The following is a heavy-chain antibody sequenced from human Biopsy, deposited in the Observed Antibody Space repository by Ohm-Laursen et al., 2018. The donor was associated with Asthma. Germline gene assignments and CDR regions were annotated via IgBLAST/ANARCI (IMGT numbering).Heavy chain of an antibody. CDR1: GYNFISFA. CDR3: AKTYYDFLTGQVKDVFGV. Sequence: SSVKVSCKASGYNFISFAIHWVRQAPGQRLEWMGWVNTGNGDTKYSQKFQGRVTITRDTSASTAYMELRSLRSEDTATYYCAKTYYDFLTGQVKDVFGVWGQGTMVTVSS. J-gene: IGHJ3*01. D-gene: IGHD3-9*01. CDR2: VNTGNGDT. V-gene: IGHV1-3*04.